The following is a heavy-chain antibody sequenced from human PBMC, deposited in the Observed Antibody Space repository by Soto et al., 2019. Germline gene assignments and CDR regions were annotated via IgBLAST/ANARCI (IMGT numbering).Heavy chain of an antibody. J-gene: IGHJ4*02. CDR1: GFTFSSYA. CDR3: AKVAMDYEFWSGYPDY. V-gene: IGHV3-23*01. D-gene: IGHD3-3*01. Sequence: GGSLRLSCAASGFTFSSYAMSWVRQAPGKGLEWVSAISGSGGSTYYADSVKGRFTISRDNSKNTLYLQMNSLRAEDTAVYYCAKVAMDYEFWSGYPDYWGQGPLGTVSS. CDR2: ISGSGGST.